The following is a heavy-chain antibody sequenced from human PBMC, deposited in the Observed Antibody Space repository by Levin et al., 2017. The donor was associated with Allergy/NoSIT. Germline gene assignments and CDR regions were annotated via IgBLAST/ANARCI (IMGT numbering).Heavy chain of an antibody. D-gene: IGHD5-18*01. J-gene: IGHJ4*02. CDR1: GASISRYY. V-gene: IGHV4-59*01. CDR3: ARGPTASFDY. Sequence: PSETLSLNCSVSGASISRYYWSWIRQPPGEGLEWIAHIDYSGTTKFNPSLKNRVTMSVDTSNNKISLNMKSVTAADTAVYYCARGPTASFDYWGQGTLVTVSS. CDR2: IDYSGTT.